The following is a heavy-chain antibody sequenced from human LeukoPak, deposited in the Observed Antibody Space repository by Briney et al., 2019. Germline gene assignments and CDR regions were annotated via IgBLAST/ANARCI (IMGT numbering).Heavy chain of an antibody. J-gene: IGHJ6*03. D-gene: IGHD5-18*01. CDR1: GFTFSSYE. CDR2: ISGSGNA. V-gene: IGHV3-23*01. CDR3: AKKSSAMVNYNYMDV. Sequence: GSLRLSCAASGFTFSSYEMNWVRQAPGKGLEWVSGISGSGNAYYAESVKGRFTISRDNFKNMLYLQMNSLRPDDTAVYYCAKKSSAMVNYNYMDVWGKGTTVTVSS.